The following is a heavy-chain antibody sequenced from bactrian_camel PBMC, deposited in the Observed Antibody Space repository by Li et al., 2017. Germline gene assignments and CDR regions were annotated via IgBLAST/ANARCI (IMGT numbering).Heavy chain of an antibody. CDR2: IDSDGST. CDR1: GYTLSVRC. Sequence: QVQLVESGGGSVQTGGSLRLSCEASGYTLSVRCMGWFRQAPGKQREGVASIDSDGSTYYDDSVKGRFTISQDNAKNTLYLQMNSLKSEDTAMYYCAADRAGVACRSTRGDNYWGQGTQVTVSS. V-gene: IGHV3S53*01. J-gene: IGHJ4*01. D-gene: IGHD3*01. CDR3: AADRAGVACRSTRGDNY.